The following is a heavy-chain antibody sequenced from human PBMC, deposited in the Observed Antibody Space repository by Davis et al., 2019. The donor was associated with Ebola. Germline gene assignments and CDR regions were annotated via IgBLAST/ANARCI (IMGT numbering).Heavy chain of an antibody. V-gene: IGHV3-66*01. D-gene: IGHD3-22*01. CDR1: GFTVSSNY. Sequence: GGSLRLSCAASGFTVSSNYMSWVRQAPGKGLEWASVIYSGGSTYYADSVKGRFTISRDNSKNTLYLQMNSLRAEDTAVYYCARDGPGSGYDYWGQGTLVTVSS. J-gene: IGHJ4*02. CDR3: ARDGPGSGYDY. CDR2: IYSGGST.